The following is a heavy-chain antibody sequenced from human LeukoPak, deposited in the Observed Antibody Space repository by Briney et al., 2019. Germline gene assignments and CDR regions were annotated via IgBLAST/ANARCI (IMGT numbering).Heavy chain of an antibody. J-gene: IGHJ6*02. CDR2: INGGGGST. CDR3: AKRIIPDYGGPPYGMDV. Sequence: SGGSLRLSCVGSGFTFSTYAMSWVRQAPGKGLEWLSGINGGGGSTYYADSVKGRFTISRDNSQNTLYLQMNSLRAEDTAVYYCAKRIIPDYGGPPYGMDVWGQGTTVTVSS. D-gene: IGHD4-23*01. V-gene: IGHV3-23*01. CDR1: GFTFSTYA.